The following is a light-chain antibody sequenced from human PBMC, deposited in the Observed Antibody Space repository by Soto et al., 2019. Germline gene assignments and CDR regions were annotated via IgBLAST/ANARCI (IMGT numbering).Light chain of an antibody. J-gene: IGLJ2*01. CDR2: EVS. CDR1: SSDIGGYNY. CDR3: SSYTTSSTVL. Sequence: QSALTQPASVSGSPGQSITISCTGGSSDIGGYNYVSWYQQHPGTAPKLMIYEVSNRPSGVSNRFSGSKSDNTASLTISGLQAEDEADYYCSSYTTSSTVLFAGGTKVTVL. V-gene: IGLV2-14*01.